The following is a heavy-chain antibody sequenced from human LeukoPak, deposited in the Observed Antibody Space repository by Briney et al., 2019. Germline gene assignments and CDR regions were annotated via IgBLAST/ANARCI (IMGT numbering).Heavy chain of an antibody. D-gene: IGHD1-26*01. CDR3: ASSKIVGATIFDY. V-gene: IGHV3-53*05. CDR2: IYSGGST. Sequence: GGSLRLSCAASGLTVSSNYMSWVRQAPGKGLEWVSVIYSGGSTYYADSVKGRFTISRDNSKNTLYLQMNSLRAEDTAVYYCASSKIVGATIFDYWGQGTLVTVSS. J-gene: IGHJ4*02. CDR1: GLTVSSNY.